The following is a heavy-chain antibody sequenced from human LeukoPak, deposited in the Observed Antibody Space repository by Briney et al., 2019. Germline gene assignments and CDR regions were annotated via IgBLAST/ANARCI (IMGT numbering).Heavy chain of an antibody. CDR2: ISYDGSNK. D-gene: IGHD6-19*01. Sequence: GGSLRLSCAASGFTFSSYGMHWVRQAPGKGLEWVAVISYDGSNKNYADSVKGRSTISRDNFKKTLYLQMNSLRTEDTAVYHCARGMWQWLVGIDYWGQGTLVTVSS. J-gene: IGHJ4*02. V-gene: IGHV3-30*03. CDR3: ARGMWQWLVGIDY. CDR1: GFTFSSYG.